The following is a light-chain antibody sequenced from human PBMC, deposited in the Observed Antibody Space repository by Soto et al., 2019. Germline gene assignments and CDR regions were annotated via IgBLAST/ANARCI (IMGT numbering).Light chain of an antibody. CDR2: LNSDGSH. CDR3: QTWGTGILA. CDR1: SGHSSYA. Sequence: QLVLTQSPSASASLGASVKLTCTLSSGHSSYAIAWHQQQPEKGPRYLMNLNSDGSHSKGDGIPDRFSGSSSGAERYLTISSLQSEDEADYYCQTWGTGILAFGGGTKLTVL. J-gene: IGLJ2*01. V-gene: IGLV4-69*01.